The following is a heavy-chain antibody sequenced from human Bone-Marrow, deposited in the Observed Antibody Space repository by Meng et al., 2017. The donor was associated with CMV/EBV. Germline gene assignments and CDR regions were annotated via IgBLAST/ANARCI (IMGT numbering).Heavy chain of an antibody. V-gene: IGHV4-34*01. CDR1: GGSFSGYY. D-gene: IGHD6-13*01. CDR2: INHSGST. CDR3: ARRTLAAPGNFDH. J-gene: IGHJ2*01. Sequence: GSLRLSFAVYGGSFSGYYWSWNRQPPGKGLEWIGEINHSGSTNYNPSLKSRVTISVDTSKNQFSLKLSSVTAADTSVYYCARRTLAAPGNFDHWGRGTLVTVSS.